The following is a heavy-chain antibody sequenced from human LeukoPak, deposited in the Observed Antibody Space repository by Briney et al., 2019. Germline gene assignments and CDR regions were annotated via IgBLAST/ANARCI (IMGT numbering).Heavy chain of an antibody. J-gene: IGHJ4*02. CDR1: GGSISSYY. D-gene: IGHD3-9*01. CDR3: ARGFTISPDY. CDR2: IYYRGST. V-gene: IGHV4-59*01. Sequence: PSETLSLTCTVSGGSISSYYWSWIRQRPGKGLEWIGYIYYRGSTNYNPSLKSRVTISVETSKNQFSLKLSSVTAADTAVYYCARGFTISPDYWGQGTLVTVSS.